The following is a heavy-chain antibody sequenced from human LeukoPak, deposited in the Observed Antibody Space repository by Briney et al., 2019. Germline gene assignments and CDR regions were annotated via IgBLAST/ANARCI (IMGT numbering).Heavy chain of an antibody. CDR3: ARVFGSGSYYTRYYYYGMDV. J-gene: IGHJ6*02. Sequence: SETLSLTCTVSGGSISSYYWSWIRQSPGKGLEWIGYIYYSGSTNYNPSLKSRVTISVDTSKNQFSLKLSSVTAADTAVYYCARVFGSGSYYTRYYYYGMDVWGQGTTVTVSS. V-gene: IGHV4-59*08. CDR1: GGSISSYY. D-gene: IGHD3-10*01. CDR2: IYYSGST.